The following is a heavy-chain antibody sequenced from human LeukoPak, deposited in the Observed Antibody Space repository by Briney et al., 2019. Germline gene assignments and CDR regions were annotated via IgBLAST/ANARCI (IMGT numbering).Heavy chain of an antibody. J-gene: IGHJ6*02. D-gene: IGHD2-2*01. V-gene: IGHV4-4*02. Sequence: SETLSLTCAVSGGSISSSNWWSWVRQPPGKGLEWIGEIYHSGSTNYNPSLKSRVTISVDKSKNQLSLKLSSVTAADTAVYYCARVRCSSASCYYYYYYGMDVWGQGTTVTVSS. CDR2: IYHSGST. CDR1: GGSISSSNW. CDR3: ARVRCSSASCYYYYYYGMDV.